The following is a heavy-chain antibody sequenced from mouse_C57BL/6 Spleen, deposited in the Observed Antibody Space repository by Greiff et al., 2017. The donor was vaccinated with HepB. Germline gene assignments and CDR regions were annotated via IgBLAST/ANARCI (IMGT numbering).Heavy chain of an antibody. J-gene: IGHJ2*01. V-gene: IGHV1-82*01. CDR2: IYPGDGDT. Sequence: QVQLQQSGPELVKPGASVKISCKASGYAFSSSWMNWVKQRPGKGLEWIGRIYPGDGDTNYNGKFKGKATLTADKSSSTAYMQLSSLTSEDSAIYFCAREGSNYYCDYWGQGTTLTVSS. D-gene: IGHD2-5*01. CDR1: GYAFSSSW. CDR3: AREGSNYYCDY.